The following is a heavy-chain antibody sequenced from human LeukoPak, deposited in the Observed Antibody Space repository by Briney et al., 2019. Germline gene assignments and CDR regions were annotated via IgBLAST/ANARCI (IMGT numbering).Heavy chain of an antibody. Sequence: GASVKVSCKASGGTFSSYEISWVRQAPGQGVEWMGGIIPMFGTAKYAQKFQGRVTITTDKSTITAYMELSSLRSEDTAVYYCASGTTDIVVVPATLRNYYFDYWGQGTLVTVSS. V-gene: IGHV1-69*05. CDR2: IIPMFGTA. D-gene: IGHD2-2*01. CDR3: ASGTTDIVVVPATLRNYYFDY. CDR1: GGTFSSYE. J-gene: IGHJ4*02.